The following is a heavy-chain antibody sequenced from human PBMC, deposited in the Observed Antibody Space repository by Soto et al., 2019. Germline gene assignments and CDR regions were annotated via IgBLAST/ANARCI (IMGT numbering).Heavy chain of an antibody. V-gene: IGHV3-23*01. CDR1: GFTFSSYA. D-gene: IGHD3-3*01. CDR2: ISGSGGST. Sequence: EVQLLESGGGLVQPGGSLRLSCAASGFTFSSYAMSWVRQAPGKGLEWVSAISGSGGSTYYADSVKGRFTISRDNSKNTLYLQMNSLRAEDTDVYYCATSANFWSGSPTYWGQGTLVTVSS. J-gene: IGHJ4*02. CDR3: ATSANFWSGSPTY.